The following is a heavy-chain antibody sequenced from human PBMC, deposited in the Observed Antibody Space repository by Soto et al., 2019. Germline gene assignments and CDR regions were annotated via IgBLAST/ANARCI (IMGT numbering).Heavy chain of an antibody. D-gene: IGHD2-21*01. CDR3: ARDPLIGDTDYGLDV. CDR1: GFTFSSYW. CDR2: INNDGSST. Sequence: LRLSCAASGFTFSSYWMHWVRQAPGKGLVWVSRINNDGSSTSYADSVKGRFTISRDNAKSTLYLEMSSLRAEDTAVYYCARDPLIGDTDYGLDVWGQGTTVTVSS. J-gene: IGHJ6*02. V-gene: IGHV3-74*01.